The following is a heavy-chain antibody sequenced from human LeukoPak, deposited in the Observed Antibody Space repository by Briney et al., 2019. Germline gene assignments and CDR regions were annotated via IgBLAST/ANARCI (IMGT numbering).Heavy chain of an antibody. J-gene: IGHJ4*02. D-gene: IGHD6-19*01. CDR1: GFTFSNYG. Sequence: GGSLRLSCAGSGFTFSNYGMSWVRQAPGKGLKWVSAIGGSGGSTYYADSVKGRFTISRDNSKNTLYLQMNSLRAEDTAVYYCAKDPYSSGWYRFGYWGQGTLVTVSS. V-gene: IGHV3-23*01. CDR3: AKDPYSSGWYRFGY. CDR2: IGGSGGST.